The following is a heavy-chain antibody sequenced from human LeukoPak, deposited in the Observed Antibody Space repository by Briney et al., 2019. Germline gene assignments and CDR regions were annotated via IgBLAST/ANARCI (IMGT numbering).Heavy chain of an antibody. CDR2: INPSGGST. CDR1: GYTFTGCY. J-gene: IGHJ4*02. CDR3: ARGPSSPLDY. D-gene: IGHD6-6*01. Sequence: ASVKVSCKASGYTFTGCYMHWVRQAPGQGLEWMGIINPSGGSTSYAQKFQGRVTMTRDTSISTAYMELSRLRSDDTAVYYCARGPSSPLDYWGQGTLVTVSS. V-gene: IGHV1-2*02.